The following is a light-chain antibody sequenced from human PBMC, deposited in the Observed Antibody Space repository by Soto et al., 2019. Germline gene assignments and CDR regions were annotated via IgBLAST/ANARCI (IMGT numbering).Light chain of an antibody. CDR3: QQYGSSVT. CDR2: GAH. J-gene: IGKJ1*01. CDR1: QNIYSN. Sequence: EIVLTQSPGTLSLSPGERATLSCRASQNIYSNIAWYQQKPGQAPRLLISGAHNRAPGIPDRFSGSESGTDFTLRISRLEPEDFAVYYCQQYGSSVTFGQGTKVDIK. V-gene: IGKV3-20*01.